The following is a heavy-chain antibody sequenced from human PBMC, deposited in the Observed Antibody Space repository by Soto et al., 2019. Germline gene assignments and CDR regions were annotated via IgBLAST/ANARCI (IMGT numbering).Heavy chain of an antibody. V-gene: IGHV3-7*01. D-gene: IGHD4-4*01. CDR1: GFPFTVFW. J-gene: IGHJ1*01. CDR2: INQGGTER. Sequence: GGSLRLSCAASGFPFTVFWMSWVRQVPGKGLEWVAMINQGGTERYYVDSVKGRFTISRDNAANLVYLQMDSLRGEDTAVYYCARDGPIQQLGQSYQFWGQGTLVTVS. CDR3: ARDGPIQQLGQSYQF.